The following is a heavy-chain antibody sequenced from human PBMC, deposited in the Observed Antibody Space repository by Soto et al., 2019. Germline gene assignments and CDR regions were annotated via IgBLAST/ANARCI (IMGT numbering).Heavy chain of an antibody. Sequence: QVQLQESGPGLVKPSQTLSLTCTVSGGSISSGGYYWSWIRQHPGKGLEWIGYIYYSGSTYYNPSLKSRVTISVDTSKNQFSLKLSSVTAADTAVYYCARVAEDFGVVIPVLYGMDVWGQGTTVTVSS. CDR2: IYYSGST. D-gene: IGHD3-3*01. V-gene: IGHV4-31*03. J-gene: IGHJ6*02. CDR3: ARVAEDFGVVIPVLYGMDV. CDR1: GGSISSGGYY.